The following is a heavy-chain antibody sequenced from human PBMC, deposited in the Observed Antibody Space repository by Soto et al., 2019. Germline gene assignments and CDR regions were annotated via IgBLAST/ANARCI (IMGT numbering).Heavy chain of an antibody. D-gene: IGHD1-26*01. J-gene: IGHJ6*02. CDR1: GFTFSSYG. V-gene: IGHV3-33*01. CDR2: IWYDGSNK. CDR3: ARSELLLAGMDV. Sequence: GGSLRLSCAASGFTFSSYGMHWVRQAPGKGLEWVAVIWYDGSNKYYADSVKGRFTISRDNSKNTLYLQMNSLRAEDTAVYYCARSELLLAGMDVWGQGTTVTVSS.